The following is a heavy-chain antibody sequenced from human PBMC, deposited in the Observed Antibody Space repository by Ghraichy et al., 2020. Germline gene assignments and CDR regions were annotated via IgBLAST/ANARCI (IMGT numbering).Heavy chain of an antibody. D-gene: IGHD5-18*01. J-gene: IGHJ5*02. CDR1: GGSISSYY. CDR3: ARFVGYSWFDP. CDR2: IYTSGST. V-gene: IGHV4-4*07. Sequence: LRLSCTGSGGSISSYYWSWIRQPAGKGLEWIGRIYTSGSTNYNPSLKSRVSMSVDTSKNQFSLKLSSETAADTAVYYCARFVGYSWFDPWSQGTLVTVSS.